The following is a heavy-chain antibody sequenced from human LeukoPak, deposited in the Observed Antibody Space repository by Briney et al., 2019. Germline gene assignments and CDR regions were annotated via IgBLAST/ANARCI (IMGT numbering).Heavy chain of an antibody. CDR2: INTGTGNP. CDR3: ASMGAHSFDD. Sequence: GASVKVSCKTSGYTFTNYAINWVRQAPGEGLEFMGWINTGTGNPTYAQGFTGRFVFSLDTSVSTAYLQICTLKPEDTGVYYRASMGAHSFDDWGQGTLVTVSS. J-gene: IGHJ4*02. CDR1: GYTFTNYA. D-gene: IGHD3-16*01. V-gene: IGHV7-4-1*01.